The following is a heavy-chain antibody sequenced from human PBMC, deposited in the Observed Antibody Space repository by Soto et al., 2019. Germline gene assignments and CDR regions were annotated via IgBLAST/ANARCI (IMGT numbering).Heavy chain of an antibody. V-gene: IGHV3-33*01. J-gene: IGHJ4*02. D-gene: IGHD3-16*01. CDR1: GFTFSSYG. Sequence: QVQLVESGGGVVQPGRSLRLSCAASGFTFSSYGMHWVRQAPGKGLEWVAFIWHDGGNKFYAESVKGRFTISRDNSKNTLHLQMTSLSAEDTAMYYCARDGDVNTGFGKDYWGQGTLVTVSS. CDR2: IWHDGGNK. CDR3: ARDGDVNTGFGKDY.